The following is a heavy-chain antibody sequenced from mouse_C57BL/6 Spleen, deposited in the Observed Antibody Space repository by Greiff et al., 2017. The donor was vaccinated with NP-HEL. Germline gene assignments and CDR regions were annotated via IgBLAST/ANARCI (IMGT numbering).Heavy chain of an antibody. D-gene: IGHD2-4*01. V-gene: IGHV2-2*01. CDR2: IWRGGGT. CDR3: ASIDYDYDQDY. J-gene: IGHJ4*01. CDR1: GFSLTSYG. Sequence: QVQLQQSGPGLVQPSQSLSITCTVSGFSLTSYGVHWVRQSPGKGLEWLGVIWRGGGTDYNAAFISRLSSSKDNSKSKVMYKMNRLHADDTAIYYGASIDYDYDQDYWGQGTSVTVSS.